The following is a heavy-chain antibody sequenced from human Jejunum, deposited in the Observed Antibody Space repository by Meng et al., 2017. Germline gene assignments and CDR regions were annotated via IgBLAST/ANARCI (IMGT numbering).Heavy chain of an antibody. J-gene: IGHJ5*02. CDR3: ARDLLGPAIAARGYFDP. CDR2: IYHTGST. D-gene: IGHD5-12*01. Sequence: GSLRLSCAVSGGSISDSNWWSWVRQPPGKGLEWIGEIYHTGSTNYNPSLKSRVTMSLDKSKNQFFLDLTSGTAADTAVYYCARDLLGPAIAARGYFDPWGQGTLVTVSS. CDR1: GGSISDSNW. V-gene: IGHV4-4*02.